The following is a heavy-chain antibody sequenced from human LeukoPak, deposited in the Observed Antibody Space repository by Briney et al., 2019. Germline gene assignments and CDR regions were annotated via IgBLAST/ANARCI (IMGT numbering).Heavy chain of an antibody. D-gene: IGHD2-2*01. J-gene: IGHJ3*02. CDR2: INPNSGGT. CDR3: ASGEYCSSTSCSPRIDAFDI. CDR1: GYTFTGYY. V-gene: IGHV1-2*02. Sequence: VASVKVSCKPSGYTFTGYYMHWVRQAPGQGLEWMGWINPNSGGTNYAKKFQGRVTMTRDTSTSTVYMELSSLRSEDTAVYYCASGEYCSSTSCSPRIDAFDIWGQGTMVTVSS.